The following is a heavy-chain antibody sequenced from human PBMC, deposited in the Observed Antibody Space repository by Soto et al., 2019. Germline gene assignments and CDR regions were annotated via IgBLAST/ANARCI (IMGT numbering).Heavy chain of an antibody. CDR1: GFTFSSNS. V-gene: IGHV3-21*01. CDR3: ARITMVRGVPHGMDV. D-gene: IGHD3-10*01. J-gene: IGHJ6*02. Sequence: PGGSLRLSCTASGFTFSSNSMNWVRQAPGKGLEWVSGISSSGSYIYYTDSVEGRFTISRDNANNSLYLQMNSLRAEDTAVYYCARITMVRGVPHGMDVWGQGTTVTVSS. CDR2: ISSSGSYI.